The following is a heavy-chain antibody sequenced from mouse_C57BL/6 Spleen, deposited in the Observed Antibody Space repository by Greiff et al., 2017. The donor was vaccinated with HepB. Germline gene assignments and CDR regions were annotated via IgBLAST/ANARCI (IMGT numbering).Heavy chain of an antibody. J-gene: IGHJ4*01. CDR3: ARLVTGPYAMGY. CDR1: GFTFSSYG. CDR2: ISSGGSYT. Sequence: EVQLVESGRDLVKPGGSLKLSCAASGFTFSSYGMSWVRQTPDKRLEWVATISSGGSYTYYPDSVKGRCTISRDNATNTLYLQMSSLTSEDTALYYCARLVTGPYAMGYWGQGTSVTVS. D-gene: IGHD2-1*01. V-gene: IGHV5-6*01.